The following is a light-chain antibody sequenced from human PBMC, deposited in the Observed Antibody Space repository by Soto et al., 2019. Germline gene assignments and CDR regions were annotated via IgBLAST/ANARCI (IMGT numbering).Light chain of an antibody. J-gene: IGKJ4*01. Sequence: DTQLTQSPSFVSASVGDRVTLTCRASQGISNNVAWYQQKPGKAPKVLIYGAYTLQSGVPSRFSGSGSGTKLTLTITGLQPEDFATYYCQQLDSYPGLAFGGGTKVEIK. CDR3: QQLDSYPGLA. V-gene: IGKV1-9*01. CDR2: GAY. CDR1: QGISNN.